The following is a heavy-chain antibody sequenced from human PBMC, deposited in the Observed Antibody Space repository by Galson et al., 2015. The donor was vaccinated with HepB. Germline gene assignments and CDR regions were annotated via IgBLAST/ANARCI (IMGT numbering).Heavy chain of an antibody. V-gene: IGHV1-69*13. J-gene: IGHJ6*02. D-gene: IGHD3-10*01. CDR1: GGTFSSYA. CDR3: GGGSPFQFYYYYGMDV. Sequence: SVKVSCKASGGTFSSYAISWVRQAPGQGLEWMGGIIPIFGTANYAQKFQGRVTITADESTSTAYMELSSLRSEDTAVYYCGGGSPFQFYYYYGMDVWGQGTTVTVSS. CDR2: IIPIFGTA.